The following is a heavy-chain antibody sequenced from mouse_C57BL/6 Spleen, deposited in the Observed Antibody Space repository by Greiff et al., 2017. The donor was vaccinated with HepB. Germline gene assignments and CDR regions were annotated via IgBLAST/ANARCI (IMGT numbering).Heavy chain of an antibody. CDR1: GYTFTDYE. CDR2: IDPETGGT. V-gene: IGHV1-15*01. J-gene: IGHJ2*01. Sequence: VQLQQSGAELVRPGASVTLSCKASGYTFTDYEMHWVKQTPVHGLEWIGAIDPETGGTAYNQKFKGKAILTADKSSSTAYMELRSLTSEDSAVYYCTREGLGGNFYFDYWGQGTTLTVSS. D-gene: IGHD2-1*01. CDR3: TREGLGGNFYFDY.